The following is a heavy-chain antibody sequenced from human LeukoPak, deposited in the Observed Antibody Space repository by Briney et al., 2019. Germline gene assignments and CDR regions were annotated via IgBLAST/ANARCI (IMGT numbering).Heavy chain of an antibody. CDR2: IYYSGNT. V-gene: IGHV4-59*08. CDR3: ARHNYYGSSGYYPLSY. J-gene: IGHJ4*02. Sequence: PSETLSLTCTVSGGSISGYYWSWIRQPPGKGLEWIGYIYYSGNTNYNPSLQSRVTISVDTSKNQFSLKLGSVTAADTAVYYCARHNYYGSSGYYPLSYWGQGTLVTVSS. CDR1: GGSISGYY. D-gene: IGHD3-22*01.